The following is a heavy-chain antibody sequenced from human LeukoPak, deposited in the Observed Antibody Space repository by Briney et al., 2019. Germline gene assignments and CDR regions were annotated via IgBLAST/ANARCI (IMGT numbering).Heavy chain of an antibody. CDR1: GFTFSSYG. D-gene: IGHD3-22*01. J-gene: IGHJ4*02. CDR3: AKEPTYSYYYDSSGYFVD. Sequence: PGGSLRLSCAASGFTFSSYGMHWVRQAPVKGLEWVAFIRYDGSNKYYADSVKGRFTISRDNSKNTLYLQMNSLRAEDTAVYYCAKEPTYSYYYDSSGYFVDWGQGTLVTVSS. V-gene: IGHV3-30*02. CDR2: IRYDGSNK.